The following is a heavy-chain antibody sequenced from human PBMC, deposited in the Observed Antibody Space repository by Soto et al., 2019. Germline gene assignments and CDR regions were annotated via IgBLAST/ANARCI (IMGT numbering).Heavy chain of an antibody. V-gene: IGHV3-33*01. CDR2: IWYDGSNK. CDR1: GFTFSSYG. J-gene: IGHJ6*02. Sequence: SGGSLRLSCAASGFTFSSYGMHWVRQAPGKGLEWVAVIWYDGSNKYYADSVKGRFTISRDNSKNTLYLQMNSLRAEDTAVYYCAREVGYYGSGSGEYGMDVWGQGTTVTVSS. CDR3: AREVGYYGSGSGEYGMDV. D-gene: IGHD3-10*01.